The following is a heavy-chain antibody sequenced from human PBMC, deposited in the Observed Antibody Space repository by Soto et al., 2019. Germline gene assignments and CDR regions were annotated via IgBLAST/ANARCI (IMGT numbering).Heavy chain of an antibody. V-gene: IGHV4-30-2*01. Sequence: SETLSLTCTVSGGSISSGGYSWSWIRQPPGKGLEWIGYIYHSGSTYYNPSLKSRVTTSVDRSKNQFSLKLSSVTAADTAVYYCAAGGGLPRYYWGQGTLVTVSS. CDR2: IYHSGST. D-gene: IGHD5-12*01. J-gene: IGHJ4*02. CDR3: AAGGGLPRYY. CDR1: GGSISSGGYS.